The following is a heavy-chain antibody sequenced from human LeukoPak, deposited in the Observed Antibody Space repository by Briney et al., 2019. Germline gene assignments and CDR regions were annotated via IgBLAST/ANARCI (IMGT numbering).Heavy chain of an antibody. CDR1: GYSFTSYW. Sequence: GESLKISCKGSGYSFTSYWIGWVRQMPGKGLEWMGIIYPGDSDTRYSPSFQGQVTISADKSISTAYLQWSSLKASDTAMYYCVSHTSYYDSSGRDAFDIWGQGTMVTVSS. CDR3: VSHTSYYDSSGRDAFDI. CDR2: IYPGDSDT. V-gene: IGHV5-51*01. J-gene: IGHJ3*02. D-gene: IGHD3-22*01.